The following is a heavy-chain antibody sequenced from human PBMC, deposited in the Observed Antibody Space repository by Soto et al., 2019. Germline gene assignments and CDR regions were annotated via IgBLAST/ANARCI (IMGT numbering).Heavy chain of an antibody. CDR2: IYYSGST. CDR1: GGSISSGGYY. J-gene: IGHJ4*02. D-gene: IGHD2-15*01. CDR3: ARVISYCSGGSCYYFDY. V-gene: IGHV4-31*03. Sequence: SETLSLTCTVSGGSISSGGYYWSWIRQHPGKGLEWIGYIYYSGSTYYNPSLKSRVTISVDTSKNQFSLKLSSVTAADTAVYYCARVISYCSGGSCYYFDYWGQGTLVTVSS.